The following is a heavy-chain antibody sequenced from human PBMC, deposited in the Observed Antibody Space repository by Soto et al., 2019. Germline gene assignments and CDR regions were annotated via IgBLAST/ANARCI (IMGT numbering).Heavy chain of an antibody. CDR1: GGSISSGGYY. D-gene: IGHD6-19*01. J-gene: IGHJ4*02. CDR2: IYYSGST. CDR3: ARHAVHSSGFIDY. Sequence: PLETLSLTCTVSGGSISSGGYYWSWIRQHPGKGLEWIGSIYYSGSTYYNPSLKSRVTISVDTSKNQFSLKLSSVTAADTAVYYCARHAVHSSGFIDYWGQGTLVTVSS. V-gene: IGHV4-39*01.